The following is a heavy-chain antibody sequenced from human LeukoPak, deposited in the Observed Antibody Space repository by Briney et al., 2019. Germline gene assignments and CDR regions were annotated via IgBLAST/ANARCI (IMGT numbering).Heavy chain of an antibody. D-gene: IGHD1-26*01. CDR2: INHSGST. J-gene: IGHJ4*02. CDR1: GGSFSGYY. V-gene: IGHV4-34*01. Sequence: SETLSLTCAVYGGSFSGYYWSWIRQPPGKGLEWIGEINHSGSTNYNPSLKSRVTISVDTSKNQFSLKPSSVTAADTAVYYCASRVYSFDYWGQGTLVTVSS. CDR3: ASRVYSFDY.